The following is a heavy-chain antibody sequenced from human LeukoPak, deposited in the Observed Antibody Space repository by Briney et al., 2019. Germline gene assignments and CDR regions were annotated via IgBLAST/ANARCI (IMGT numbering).Heavy chain of an antibody. V-gene: IGHV3-48*04. J-gene: IGHJ4*02. D-gene: IGHD1-26*01. Sequence: GGSLRLSCAASGFTFSSYGMHWVRQAPGKGLEWVSYISSSGSTIYYADSVKGRFTISRDNAKNSLYLQMNSLRAEDTAVYYCASTTWELLDYWGQGTLVTVSS. CDR3: ASTTWELLDY. CDR1: GFTFSSYG. CDR2: ISSSGSTI.